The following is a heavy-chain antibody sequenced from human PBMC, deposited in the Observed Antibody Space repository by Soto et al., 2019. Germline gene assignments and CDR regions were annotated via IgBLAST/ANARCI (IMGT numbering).Heavy chain of an antibody. D-gene: IGHD3-3*01. CDR2: ISTYNGNT. V-gene: IGHV1-18*01. Sequence: ASVKVSCKASGYTFTSYGISWVRQAPGQGLEWMGWISTYNGNTNYAQKLQGRVTMTTDTSTSTAYMELRSLRSDDTAVYYCAIGNTYYDLWSGLEWFDPWGQGTLVTVSS. J-gene: IGHJ5*02. CDR1: GYTFTSYG. CDR3: AIGNTYYDLWSGLEWFDP.